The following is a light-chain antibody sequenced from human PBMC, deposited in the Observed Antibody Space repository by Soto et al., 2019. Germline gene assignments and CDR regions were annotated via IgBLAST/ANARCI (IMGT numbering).Light chain of an antibody. Sequence: IVMTQSPLSLSVTPGEAASLSCMSRGRLLRKNGYNYVDWYMQKPGQSPQLLGYLGSNRASGVPDRFSGSGSDTYFTLEISRVEADDVGVYYCMQPLENFRTFGQGTKVDI. CDR2: LGS. CDR3: MQPLENFRT. CDR1: GRLLRKNGYNY. J-gene: IGKJ1*01. V-gene: IGKV2-28*01.